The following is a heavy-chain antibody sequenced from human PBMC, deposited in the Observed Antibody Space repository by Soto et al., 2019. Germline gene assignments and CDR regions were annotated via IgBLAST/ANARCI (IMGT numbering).Heavy chain of an antibody. CDR3: AHWQLVTFVGLVTQTDVWFDS. J-gene: IGHJ5*01. CDR1: GFSLSTSGAA. CDR2: VYWDDDK. D-gene: IGHD5-18*01. Sequence: QITLKESGPTLVNPTQTLTLTCTFSGFSLSTSGAAVGWIRQPPGKALEWLALVYWDDDKRYSPSIKNRVTITKDTSKNQVVLTLTNAEPVDTATYYCAHWQLVTFVGLVTQTDVWFDSWGQGTLVTVPS. V-gene: IGHV2-5*02.